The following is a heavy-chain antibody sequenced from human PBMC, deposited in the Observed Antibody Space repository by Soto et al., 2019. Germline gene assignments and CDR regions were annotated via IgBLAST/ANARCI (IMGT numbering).Heavy chain of an antibody. CDR1: GGSISSGDYY. D-gene: IGHD3-3*01. V-gene: IGHV4-30-4*01. J-gene: IGHJ6*02. CDR3: ARAGGYDFWSGFRVGYYYGMDV. Sequence: QVQLQESGPGLVKPSQTLSLTCTVSGGSISSGDYYWSWIRQPPGKGLEWIGYIYYSGSTYYNPSLKSRVTISVDTSKNQFSLKLSSVTAADTAVYYCARAGGYDFWSGFRVGYYYGMDVWGQGTTVTVSS. CDR2: IYYSGST.